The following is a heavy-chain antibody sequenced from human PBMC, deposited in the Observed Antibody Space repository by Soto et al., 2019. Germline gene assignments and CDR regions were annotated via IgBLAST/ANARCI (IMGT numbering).Heavy chain of an antibody. D-gene: IGHD6-19*01. CDR2: IWYDGSNK. J-gene: IGHJ3*02. Sequence: GGSLRLSCAASGFTFSSYGMHWVRQAPGKGLEWVAVIWYDGSNKYYADSVKGRFTISRDNSKNTLYLQMNSLRAEDTAVYYCARDLERYSSGWHDAFDIWGQGTMVTVS. CDR3: ARDLERYSSGWHDAFDI. CDR1: GFTFSSYG. V-gene: IGHV3-33*01.